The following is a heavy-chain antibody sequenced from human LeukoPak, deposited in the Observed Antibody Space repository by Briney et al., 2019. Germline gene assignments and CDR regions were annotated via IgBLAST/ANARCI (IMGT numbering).Heavy chain of an antibody. CDR1: GYTFTGYY. V-gene: IGHV1-2*06. D-gene: IGHD2-15*01. J-gene: IGHJ4*02. Sequence: ASVNVSCKASGYTFTGYYMHWVRQAPGQGLEWMGRINPNSGGTNYAQKFQGRVTMTRDTSISTAYMELSRLRSDDTAVYYCARVSCSGGSCYPFDYWGQGTLVTVSS. CDR2: INPNSGGT. CDR3: ARVSCSGGSCYPFDY.